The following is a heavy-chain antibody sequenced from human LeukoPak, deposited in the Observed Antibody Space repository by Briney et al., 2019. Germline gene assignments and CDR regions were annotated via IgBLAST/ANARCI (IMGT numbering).Heavy chain of an antibody. J-gene: IGHJ4*02. CDR2: IYSGGST. CDR3: ARDSYRYYFDY. CDR1: GFTVSSNY. V-gene: IGHV3-66*01. Sequence: GGSLRLSCAASGFTVSSNYMSWVRQAPGKGLEWVSVIYSGGSTFYAGSVKGRFTISRDNSKNTLYLQMNSLRAEDTAVYYCARDSYRYYFDYWGQGTLVTVSS. D-gene: IGHD2-2*01.